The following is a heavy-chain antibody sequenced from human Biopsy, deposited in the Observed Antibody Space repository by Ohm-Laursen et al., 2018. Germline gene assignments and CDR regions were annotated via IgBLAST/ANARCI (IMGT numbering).Heavy chain of an antibody. J-gene: IGHJ6*02. Sequence: SSLRLSCSASGFIFDDYAMHWVRQAPGKGLEWVSGISWDSGRIDYADSVKGRFTISRDNAKNSLYLQMNSLRSEDTALYYCAKDRYPSSWHYYYGMDVWGQGTTVTVSS. CDR3: AKDRYPSSWHYYYGMDV. V-gene: IGHV3-9*01. CDR1: GFIFDDYA. D-gene: IGHD6-13*01. CDR2: ISWDSGRI.